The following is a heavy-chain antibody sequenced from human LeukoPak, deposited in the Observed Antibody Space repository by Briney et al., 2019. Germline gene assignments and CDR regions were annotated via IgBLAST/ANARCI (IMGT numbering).Heavy chain of an antibody. V-gene: IGHV4-39*01. Sequence: SETLSLTCTVSGGSISSSSYYWGWIRQPPGKGLEWIASMYHSGNTYYNPSLQSRVTVSVDTSKNQFSLKLNSVTAADTAVYYCATQQCSGGSCYSRAIWFDPWGQGTLVIVSS. D-gene: IGHD2-15*01. CDR1: GGSISSSSYY. CDR2: MYHSGNT. J-gene: IGHJ5*02. CDR3: ATQQCSGGSCYSRAIWFDP.